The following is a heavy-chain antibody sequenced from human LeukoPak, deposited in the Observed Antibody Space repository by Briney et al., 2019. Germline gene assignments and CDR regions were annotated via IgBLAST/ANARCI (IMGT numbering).Heavy chain of an antibody. Sequence: GASVKVSCKASGYTFTSYGISWVRQAPGQGLEWMGWINPNSGGTNYAQKFQGRVTMTRDTSISTAYMELSRLRSDNTAVYYCARGEGDGYNYAFDIWGQGTMVTVSS. CDR3: ARGEGDGYNYAFDI. V-gene: IGHV1-2*02. J-gene: IGHJ3*02. D-gene: IGHD5-24*01. CDR1: GYTFTSYG. CDR2: INPNSGGT.